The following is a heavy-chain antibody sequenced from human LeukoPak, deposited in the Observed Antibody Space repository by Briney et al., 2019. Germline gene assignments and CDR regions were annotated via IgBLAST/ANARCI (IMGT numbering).Heavy chain of an antibody. Sequence: ASVKVSCKASGYTFTAYYMNWVRQAPGQGLEWMGWINPNSGGADYAQKFQGRISMTRDTSISTAYMELSRLTSDDTAVYYCAGYGVPDRNYLDNWGQGTLVTVSS. J-gene: IGHJ4*02. CDR1: GYTFTAYY. D-gene: IGHD1-14*01. CDR3: AGYGVPDRNYLDN. V-gene: IGHV1-2*02. CDR2: INPNSGGA.